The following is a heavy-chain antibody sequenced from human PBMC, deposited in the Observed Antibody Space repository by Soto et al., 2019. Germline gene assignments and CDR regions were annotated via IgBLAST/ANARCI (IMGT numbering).Heavy chain of an antibody. Sequence: QVQLMQSGAEVKKPGASVKVSCKASGDTFSDYYIHWVRQAPGQGLEWMGTVNPSGGHTTYSQHFLGRVTMTRDTSTSTLHMELTSLTSEDTAVYYCARVGHVVVVTAALYYWGQGTLVTVSS. CDR3: ARVGHVVVVTAALYY. V-gene: IGHV1-46*01. CDR2: VNPSGGHT. CDR1: GDTFSDYY. J-gene: IGHJ4*02. D-gene: IGHD2-21*02.